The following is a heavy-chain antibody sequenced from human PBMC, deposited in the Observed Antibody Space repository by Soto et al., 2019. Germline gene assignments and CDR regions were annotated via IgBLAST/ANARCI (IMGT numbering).Heavy chain of an antibody. V-gene: IGHV4-31*03. CDR2: IYYSGST. CDR1: GGSISSGGYC. Sequence: SETLSLTCTVSGGSISSGGYCCIWIRQHPGKGLEWIGYIYYSGSTYYNPSLKSRVTISVDTSKNQFSLKLSSVTAADTAVYYCARVENWFDPWGQGTLVTVSS. J-gene: IGHJ5*02. CDR3: ARVENWFDP.